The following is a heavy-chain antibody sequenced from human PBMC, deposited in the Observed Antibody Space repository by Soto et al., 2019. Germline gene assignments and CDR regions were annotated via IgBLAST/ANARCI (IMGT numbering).Heavy chain of an antibody. CDR1: GGSLSRGDYY. CDR3: ASVFVITMTGDCFDL. D-gene: IGHD3-22*01. J-gene: IGHJ5*02. V-gene: IGHV4-30-4*01. Sequence: KTSETPSLTCTVSGGSLSRGDYYWSWIRQPPGKGLEWIGYIYYSGSTYYNPSLKSRVTISVDTSKNQFSLKLSSVTAADTAVYYCASVFVITMTGDCFDLCGQGPLVTVS. CDR2: IYYSGST.